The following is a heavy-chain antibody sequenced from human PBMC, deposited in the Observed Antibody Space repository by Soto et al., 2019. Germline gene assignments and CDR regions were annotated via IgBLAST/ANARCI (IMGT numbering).Heavy chain of an antibody. J-gene: IGHJ5*02. V-gene: IGHV4-39*01. CDR2: T. CDR1: SFISYW. D-gene: IGHD3-10*01. CDR3: ARSSWFGELLFNWFDP. Sequence: SFISYWIGWVRQMPGKGLEWMGSTYYNPSLKSRVTISVDTSKNQFSLKLSSVTAADTAVYYCARSSWFGELLFNWFDPWGQGTLVTVS.